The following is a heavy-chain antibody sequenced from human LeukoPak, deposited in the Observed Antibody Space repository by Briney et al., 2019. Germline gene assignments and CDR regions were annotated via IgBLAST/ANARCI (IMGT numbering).Heavy chain of an antibody. CDR1: GFTFSSYW. CDR2: INFDGSST. V-gene: IGHV3-74*01. D-gene: IGHD1-1*01. CDR3: ARPLSSNCRIDP. Sequence: GGSLRLSCAASGFTFSSYWMHWVRQAPGKGLVWVSRINFDGSSTTYADSVKGRFTISRDNAKNTLYLQMNSLRVEDTAVYYCARPLSSNCRIDPWGQGTLVTVSS. J-gene: IGHJ5*02.